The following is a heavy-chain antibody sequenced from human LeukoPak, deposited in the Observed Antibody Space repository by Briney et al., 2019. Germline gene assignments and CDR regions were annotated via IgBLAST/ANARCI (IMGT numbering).Heavy chain of an antibody. CDR3: AREASGSSRPFDY. D-gene: IGHD6-13*01. V-gene: IGHV1-69*13. CDR1: GGTFSSYA. CDR2: IIPIFGTA. J-gene: IGHJ4*02. Sequence: ASVKVSCKASGGTFSSYAISWVRQAPGQGLEWMGGIIPIFGTANYAQKFQGRVTITADESTSTAYMELSSRRSEDTAVYYCAREASGSSRPFDYWGQGTLVTVSS.